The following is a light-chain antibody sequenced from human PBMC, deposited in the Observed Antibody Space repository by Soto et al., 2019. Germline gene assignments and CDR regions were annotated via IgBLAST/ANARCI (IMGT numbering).Light chain of an antibody. CDR2: KAS. V-gene: IGKV1-5*03. CDR3: QHYNSYSEA. Sequence: IQLTQSPSSLSASVGDRVTISCRAGRDIRNVLAWYQQKPGKAPKLLIYKASTLKSGVPSRFSGSGSGTEFTLTISSLQPDDFATYYCQHYNSYSEAFGQGTKVDIK. J-gene: IGKJ1*01. CDR1: RDIRNV.